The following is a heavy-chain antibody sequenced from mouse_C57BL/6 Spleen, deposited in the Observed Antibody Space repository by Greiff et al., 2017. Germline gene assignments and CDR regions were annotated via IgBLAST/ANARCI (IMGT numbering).Heavy chain of an antibody. CDR2: ISSGSSTN. CDR3: VSYDYVWFAY. CDR1: GFTFSDYG. J-gene: IGHJ3*01. D-gene: IGHD2-4*01. Sequence: EVQLEEPGGGLVKPGGSLKISCAASGFTFSDYGMNWVRQAPEKGLEWVAYISSGSSTNYYADTVKGRFTISRDNAKNTLCLQMTSLRSEDTAMYYWVSYDYVWFAYWGQGTLVTVSA. V-gene: IGHV5-17*01.